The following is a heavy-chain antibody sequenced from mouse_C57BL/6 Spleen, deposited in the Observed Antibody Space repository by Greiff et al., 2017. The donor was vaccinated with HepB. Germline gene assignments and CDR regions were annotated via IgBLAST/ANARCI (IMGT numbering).Heavy chain of an antibody. CDR1: GYSITSGYY. Sequence: EVQLQQSGPGLVKPSQSLSLTCSVTGYSITSGYYWNWIRQFPGNKLEWMGYISYDGSNNYNPSLKNRISITRDTSKNQFFLKLNSVNTEDTATYYCARGTTVVDGYWGQGTTLTVSS. CDR2: ISYDGSN. D-gene: IGHD1-1*01. CDR3: ARGTTVVDGY. J-gene: IGHJ2*01. V-gene: IGHV3-6*01.